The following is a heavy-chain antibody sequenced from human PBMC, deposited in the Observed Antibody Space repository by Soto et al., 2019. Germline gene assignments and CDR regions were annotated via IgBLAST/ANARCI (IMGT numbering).Heavy chain of an antibody. V-gene: IGHV4-61*01. CDR1: GDSVSSNSYY. CDR2: IYYSGST. CDR3: ARAWKQPWGGMDV. D-gene: IGHD6-13*01. Sequence: QVQLQESGPRLVKPSETLSLTCTVSGDSVSSNSYYWSWIRQPPGKGLEFIGYIYYSGSTNYNPSLKSCVTISLDTSKNQFSLRLSSVTAADTAVYYCARAWKQPWGGMDVWGPGTTVTVSS. J-gene: IGHJ6*02.